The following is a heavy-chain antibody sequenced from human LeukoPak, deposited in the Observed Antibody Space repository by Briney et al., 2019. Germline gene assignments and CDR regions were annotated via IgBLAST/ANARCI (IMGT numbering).Heavy chain of an antibody. D-gene: IGHD2-15*01. CDR3: ARGYCSGGSCYPILYYYYGMDV. CDR1: GGTFSSYP. CDR2: IIPIFGTP. J-gene: IGHJ6*02. Sequence: ASVKVSCKASGGTFSSYPISWVRQAPGQGLEWMRGIIPIFGTPNYAQKFQGRVTITADESTSTAYMELSSLRSEDTAVYYCARGYCSGGSCYPILYYYYGMDVWGQGTTVTVSS. V-gene: IGHV1-69*13.